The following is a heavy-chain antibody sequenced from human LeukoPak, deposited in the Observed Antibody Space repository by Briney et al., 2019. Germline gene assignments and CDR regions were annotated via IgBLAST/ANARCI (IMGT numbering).Heavy chain of an antibody. CDR2: IKQDGSEK. V-gene: IGHV3-7*01. CDR3: ARTYYYDSSGYSDYFDY. CDR1: GFTFSSYG. D-gene: IGHD3-22*01. J-gene: IGHJ4*02. Sequence: GGSLRLSCAASGFTFSSYGMHWVRQAPGKGLEWVANIKQDGSEKYYVDSVKGRFTISRDNAKNSLYLQMNSLRAEDTAVYYCARTYYYDSSGYSDYFDYWGQGTLVTVSS.